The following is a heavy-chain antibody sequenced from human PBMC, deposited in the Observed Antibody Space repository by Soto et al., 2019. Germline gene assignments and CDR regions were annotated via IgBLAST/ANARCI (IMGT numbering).Heavy chain of an antibody. D-gene: IGHD3-3*01. Sequence: ASVKVSCKASGYTFTGYYMHWVRQAPGQGLEWMGWINPNSGGTNYAQKFQGWVTMTRDTSISTAYMELSRLRSDDTAVYYCARAPRRYDFWSGYYDPYYYYGMDVWGQGTTVTVPS. CDR2: INPNSGGT. CDR3: ARAPRRYDFWSGYYDPYYYYGMDV. V-gene: IGHV1-2*04. J-gene: IGHJ6*02. CDR1: GYTFTGYY.